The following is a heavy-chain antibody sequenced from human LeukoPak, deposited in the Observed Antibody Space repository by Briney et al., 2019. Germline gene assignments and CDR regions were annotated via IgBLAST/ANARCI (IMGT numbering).Heavy chain of an antibody. CDR1: GFTFSSYA. V-gene: IGHV3-23*01. D-gene: IGHD6-13*01. CDR3: AKDGYSSSWYFDY. Sequence: GGSLRLSCAASGFTFSSYAMSWVRQAPGKGLEWVSVISGGGGSTYYADSVKGRFTISRDNSKNTLYLQMNSLRAEDTAVYYCAKDGYSSSWYFDYWGQGTLVTVSS. CDR2: ISGGGGST. J-gene: IGHJ4*02.